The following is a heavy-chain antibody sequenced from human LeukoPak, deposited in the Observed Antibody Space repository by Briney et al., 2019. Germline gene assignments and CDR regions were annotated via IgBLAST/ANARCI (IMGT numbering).Heavy chain of an antibody. D-gene: IGHD6-13*01. CDR3: ASGVGIAAAGYYFDY. CDR1: GFTFSSYA. J-gene: IGHJ4*02. Sequence: GGSLRLSCAASGFTFSSYAMRWVRQAPGKGLGWVAVISYDGSNKYYADSVKGRFTISRDNSKNTLYLQMNSLSAEDTAVYYCASGVGIAAAGYYFDYWGRGTLVTVSS. CDR2: ISYDGSNK. V-gene: IGHV3-30-3*01.